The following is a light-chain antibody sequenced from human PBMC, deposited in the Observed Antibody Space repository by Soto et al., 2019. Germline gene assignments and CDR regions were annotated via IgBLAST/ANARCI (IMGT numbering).Light chain of an antibody. CDR3: QQYNSYSWT. Sequence: DIQMTQSPSTLSASVGDRVTLTCRASQSISYYLAWYQQKPGIAPKLLIYDASSLESGVPSRFSGSGSGTAFTFSISSLQPDDFATYYCQQYNSYSWTFGQGTKV. J-gene: IGKJ1*01. CDR2: DAS. CDR1: QSISYY. V-gene: IGKV1-5*01.